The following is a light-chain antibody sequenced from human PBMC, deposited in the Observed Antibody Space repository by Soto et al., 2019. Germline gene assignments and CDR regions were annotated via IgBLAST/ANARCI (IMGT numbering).Light chain of an antibody. CDR1: SSDVGSYNL. J-gene: IGLJ2*01. CDR2: EGS. V-gene: IGLV2-23*01. Sequence: QSVLTQPASVSGSPGQSITISCTGTSSDVGSYNLVSWYQQHPGKAPKLMIYEGSKRPSGVSNRFSGSKSGNTASLTISGLQAEDEADYYCCSYAGSSTPVVFVGGTKVTVL. CDR3: CSYAGSSTPVV.